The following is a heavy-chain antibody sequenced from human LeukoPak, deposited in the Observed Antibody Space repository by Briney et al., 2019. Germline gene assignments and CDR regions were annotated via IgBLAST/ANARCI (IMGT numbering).Heavy chain of an antibody. CDR3: ARPLMYYYGSETYFWFDP. V-gene: IGHV3-7*01. Sequence: PGGSLRLSCAASGFTFTTYWMGWVRQAPGKGLEWVANIKQDGSEQYYVDSVKGRFTISRDNAKNSQSLQMNSLRAEDTAVYYCARPLMYYYGSETYFWFDPWGQGTLVTVSS. CDR1: GFTFTTYW. J-gene: IGHJ5*02. D-gene: IGHD3-10*01. CDR2: IKQDGSEQ.